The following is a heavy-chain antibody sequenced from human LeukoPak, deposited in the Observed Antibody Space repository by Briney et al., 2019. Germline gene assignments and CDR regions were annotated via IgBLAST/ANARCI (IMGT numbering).Heavy chain of an antibody. J-gene: IGHJ4*02. CDR2: ISGSGEST. D-gene: IGHD1-26*01. CDR1: GFTFNSFA. Sequence: GGSLRLSCAASGFTFNSFAMGWVRQAPGKGLEWVSGISGSGESTSYVDSVKGRFTISSDNSKNTLYLRMSSLRAEDTALYYCAKHRRDLLSYSLFDYWGQGSLVTVSS. V-gene: IGHV3-23*01. CDR3: AKHRRDLLSYSLFDY.